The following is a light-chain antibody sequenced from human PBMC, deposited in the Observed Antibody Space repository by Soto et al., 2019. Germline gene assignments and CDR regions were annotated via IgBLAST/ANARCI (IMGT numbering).Light chain of an antibody. CDR2: DVS. Sequence: EIGLTQSPATLSLSPGVRATLSCRASQSVDSYLTWYQQRPGQAPRLLIDDVSKRATGIPVRCSGSGSGTDFTLTISSLEPEDVAIYYCQQSRNWPLTLGGGTKVEIK. CDR3: QQSRNWPLT. J-gene: IGKJ4*01. CDR1: QSVDSY. V-gene: IGKV3-11*01.